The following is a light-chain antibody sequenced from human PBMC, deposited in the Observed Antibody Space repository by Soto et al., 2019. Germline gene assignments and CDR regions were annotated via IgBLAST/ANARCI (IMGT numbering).Light chain of an antibody. CDR1: SSDIGAYNY. CDR2: EVS. J-gene: IGLJ3*02. V-gene: IGLV2-8*01. CDR3: SSYAGSNDRWV. Sequence: QSALTQPPSASGSPGQSVTIYCTGTSSDIGAYNYVSWYQQHPGKAPKLMIHEVSKRPSGVPDRFSGSKSGNRASLTVSGLQAEDEADYYCSSYAGSNDRWVFGGGTKLTVL.